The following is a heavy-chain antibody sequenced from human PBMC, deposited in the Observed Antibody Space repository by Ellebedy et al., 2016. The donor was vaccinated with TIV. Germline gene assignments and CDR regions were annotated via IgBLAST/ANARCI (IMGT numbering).Heavy chain of an antibody. CDR1: GFTVSSNY. CDR2: IYSGGST. CDR3: ARAVVPVYGMDV. V-gene: IGHV3-53*01. D-gene: IGHD2-2*01. Sequence: GESLKISCAASGFTVSSNYMSWVRQAPGKGLEWVSVIYSGGSTYYADSVKGRFTISRDNSKNTLYLQMNSLRAEDTAVYYCARAVVPVYGMDVWGQGTTVTVSS. J-gene: IGHJ6*02.